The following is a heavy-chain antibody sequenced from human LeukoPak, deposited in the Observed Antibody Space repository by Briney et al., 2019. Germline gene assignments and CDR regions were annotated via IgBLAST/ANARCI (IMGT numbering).Heavy chain of an antibody. J-gene: IGHJ4*02. D-gene: IGHD5-12*01. V-gene: IGHV1-46*01. Sequence: GASVKVSCKSSGNSNIHWVRQTPGQAPEWMGLIRPSGGGTSYAQKFQGRVTMTRDRSTSIVYMELSSLRSEDTAVYCCASGGYDWDAYDYWGQGTPVTVSP. CDR2: IRPSGGGT. CDR1: GNSN. CDR3: ASGGYDWDAYDY.